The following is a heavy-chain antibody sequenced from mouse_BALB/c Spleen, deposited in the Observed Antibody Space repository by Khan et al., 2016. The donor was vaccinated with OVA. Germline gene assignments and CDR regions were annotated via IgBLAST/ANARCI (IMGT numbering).Heavy chain of an antibody. CDR2: IDPSTGYT. D-gene: IGHD2-1*01. J-gene: IGHJ3*01. CDR3: AIRGLYGIFAY. CDR1: GYTFTTYW. Sequence: QMQLKQSGAELAKPGASVKMSCKASGYTFTTYWMHWVKQRPGQGLEWIGYIDPSTGYTEYNQKFKDKATLTTDKSSSTAYMQLISLISEDFSFYYCAIRGLYGIFAYGGQVTLVTLPA. V-gene: IGHV1-7*01.